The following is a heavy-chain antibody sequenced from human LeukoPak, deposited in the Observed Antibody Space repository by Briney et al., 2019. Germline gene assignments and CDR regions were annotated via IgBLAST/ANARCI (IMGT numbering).Heavy chain of an antibody. D-gene: IGHD3-10*01. V-gene: IGHV4-38-2*02. J-gene: IGHJ4*02. CDR1: GYSISSGYY. Sequence: SETLSLTCTVSGYSISSGYYWGWIRQPPGKGLEWIGSIYHSGSTYYNPSLKSRVTISVDTSKNQFSLKLSSVTAADTAVYYCARKGTDFGSYYFDYWGQGTLVTVSS. CDR3: ARKGTDFGSYYFDY. CDR2: IYHSGST.